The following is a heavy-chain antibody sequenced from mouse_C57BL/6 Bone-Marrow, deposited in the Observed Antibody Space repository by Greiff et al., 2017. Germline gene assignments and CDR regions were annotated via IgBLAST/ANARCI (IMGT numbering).Heavy chain of an antibody. D-gene: IGHD1-1*01. V-gene: IGHV1-69*01. Sequence: QVQLQQPGAELVMPGASVKLSCKASGYTFTSYWMHWVKQRPGQGLEWIGESDPSDSYTNYNQKLKGKSTLTVDKSSSTAYMQLSSLTSEDSAVYYGARDYYGCFDYWGQGTTLTVSS. CDR2: SDPSDSYT. J-gene: IGHJ2*01. CDR1: GYTFTSYW. CDR3: ARDYYGCFDY.